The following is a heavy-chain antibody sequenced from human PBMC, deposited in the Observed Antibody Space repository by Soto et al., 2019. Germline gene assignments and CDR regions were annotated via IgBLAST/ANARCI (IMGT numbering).Heavy chain of an antibody. J-gene: IGHJ4*02. V-gene: IGHV4-34*01. D-gene: IGHD5-18*01. CDR3: ARSDTAMEGGYFDY. Sequence: SETLSLTCAVYGGSFSGYYWSWIRQPPGKGLEWIGEINHSGSTNYNPSLKSRVTISVDTSKNQFSLKLSSVTAADTAVYYCARSDTAMEGGYFDYWGQGTLVTVSS. CDR2: INHSGST. CDR1: GGSFSGYY.